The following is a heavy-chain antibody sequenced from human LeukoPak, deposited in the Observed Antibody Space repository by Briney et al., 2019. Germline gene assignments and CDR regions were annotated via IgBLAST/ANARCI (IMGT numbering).Heavy chain of an antibody. V-gene: IGHV4-30-2*01. CDR2: IYHSGST. CDR3: ARASDYSNYYGMDV. Sequence: PSETLSLTCAVSGGSISSGGYSWSWIRQPPGKGLEWIGYIYHSGSTYYIPSLKSRVTISVNRSKNQFSLKLSSVTAADTAVYYCARASDYSNYYGMDVWVQGTGVTVSS. CDR1: GGSISSGGYS. D-gene: IGHD4-4*01. J-gene: IGHJ6*02.